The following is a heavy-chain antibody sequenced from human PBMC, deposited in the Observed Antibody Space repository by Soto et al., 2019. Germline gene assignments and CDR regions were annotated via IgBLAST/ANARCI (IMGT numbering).Heavy chain of an antibody. Sequence: GESLKISCQASGYTFTKYWVGWVRQMPGKGLEWMGIIYPDDSDTRYSPSFQGHVTISADKSISTAYLQWSSLKASDTAMYYCARLVADYVDPWGQGTLVTVSS. CDR1: GYTFTKYW. V-gene: IGHV5-51*01. CDR2: IYPDDSDT. J-gene: IGHJ5*02. CDR3: ARLVADYVDP. D-gene: IGHD6-19*01.